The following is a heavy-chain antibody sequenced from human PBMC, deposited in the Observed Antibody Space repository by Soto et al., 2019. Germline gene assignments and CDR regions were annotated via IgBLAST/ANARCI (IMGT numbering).Heavy chain of an antibody. D-gene: IGHD3-3*02. CDR2: IYDSVNT. CDR1: GDSLSSGGHY. V-gene: IGHV4-31*03. CDR3: ARVDHRGYFAILPDY. Sequence: SETLSLTCTVSGDSLSSGGHYWSWIRQHPGKGLEWIGHIYDSVNTYYSPSLRSRVTISADMSKNQFSLNLRSVTAADTAVYYCARVDHRGYFAILPDYWGQGTLVTVSS. J-gene: IGHJ4*02.